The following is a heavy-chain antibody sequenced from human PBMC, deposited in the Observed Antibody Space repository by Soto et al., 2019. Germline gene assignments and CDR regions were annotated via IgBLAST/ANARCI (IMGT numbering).Heavy chain of an antibody. CDR2: VKSKADGGTT. CDR3: TTWGIQLWLNGYYYYGMDV. Sequence: GGSLRLSCAASGFPFRNAWMSWVRQAPGKGLEWVGRVKSKADGGTTDYGAPVKGRFTISRDDSKNTLYLQMNSLKTEDTAVYYCTTWGIQLWLNGYYYYGMDVWGQGTTVTVSS. V-gene: IGHV3-15*01. J-gene: IGHJ6*02. CDR1: GFPFRNAW. D-gene: IGHD5-18*01.